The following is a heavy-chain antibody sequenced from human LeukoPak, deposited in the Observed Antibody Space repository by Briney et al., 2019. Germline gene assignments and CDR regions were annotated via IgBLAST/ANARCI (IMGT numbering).Heavy chain of an antibody. CDR1: GGSISSYY. Sequence: SETLSLNCTVSGGSISSYYWSWIRQPAGKGLEWIGRIYTSGSTNYNPSLRSRVTMSVDTSKNQFSLKLSSVTAADTAVYYCARVSVGYYDSSGYYRQNAFDIWGQGTMVTVSS. CDR2: IYTSGST. CDR3: ARVSVGYYDSSGYYRQNAFDI. J-gene: IGHJ3*02. D-gene: IGHD3-22*01. V-gene: IGHV4-4*07.